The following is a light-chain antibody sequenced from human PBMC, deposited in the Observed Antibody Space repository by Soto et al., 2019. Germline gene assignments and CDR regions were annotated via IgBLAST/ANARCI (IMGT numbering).Light chain of an antibody. CDR2: KAS. CDR3: QQYDDYPFT. Sequence: DIQMTQSPSTLSAPVGDRVTITCRASQSISDWLAWYQHKPGKAPKVLIYKASSLESGVPSRFSGSGSGTEFTLTISSLQPDDFAIYYCQQYDDYPFTFGPGTKVDIK. V-gene: IGKV1-5*03. CDR1: QSISDW. J-gene: IGKJ3*01.